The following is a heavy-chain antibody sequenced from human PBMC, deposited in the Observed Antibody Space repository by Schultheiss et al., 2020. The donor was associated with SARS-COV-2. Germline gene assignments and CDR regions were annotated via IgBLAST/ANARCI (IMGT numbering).Heavy chain of an antibody. CDR1: GFTFSSYA. Sequence: GESLKISCAASGFTFSSYAMSWVRQAPGKGLEWVSAISGSGGSTYYADSVKGRFTISRDNSKNTLYLQMSSLRVEDTAVYYCAKDTTVAGLFDYWGQGTLVTVSS. CDR3: AKDTTVAGLFDY. D-gene: IGHD6-19*01. J-gene: IGHJ4*02. V-gene: IGHV3-23*01. CDR2: ISGSGGST.